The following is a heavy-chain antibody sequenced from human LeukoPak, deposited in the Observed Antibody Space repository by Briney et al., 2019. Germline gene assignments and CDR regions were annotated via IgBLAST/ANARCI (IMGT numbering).Heavy chain of an antibody. D-gene: IGHD3-16*01. Sequence: GGSLRLSCVASGFAVSSNYMSWVRQAPGKGLEWVSVIYNDGSSYYADSVKGRFTISRDNSKNTLYLQMNSLRAEDTAVYYCARDRPFGGVLDFDYWGQGTLVTVSS. CDR2: IYNDGSS. J-gene: IGHJ4*02. CDR3: ARDRPFGGVLDFDY. V-gene: IGHV3-66*01. CDR1: GFAVSSNY.